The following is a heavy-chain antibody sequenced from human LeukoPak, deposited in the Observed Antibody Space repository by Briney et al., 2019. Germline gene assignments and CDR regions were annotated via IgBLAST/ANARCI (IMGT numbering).Heavy chain of an antibody. J-gene: IGHJ4*02. CDR3: AKDSYDSSGYFY. CDR1: GFTFSSYG. V-gene: IGHV3-30*18. Sequence: GRSLRLSCAASGFTFSSYGMHWVRQAPGKGLEWVAVISYDGSNKHYADSVKGRFTISRDNSKNTLYLQMNSLRAEDTAVYYCAKDSYDSSGYFYWGQGTLVTVSS. D-gene: IGHD3-22*01. CDR2: ISYDGSNK.